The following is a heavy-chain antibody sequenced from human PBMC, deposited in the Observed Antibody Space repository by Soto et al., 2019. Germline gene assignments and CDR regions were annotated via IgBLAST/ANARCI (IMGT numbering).Heavy chain of an antibody. CDR3: AKSYDLWSHYLSFGDQHDT. J-gene: IGHJ5*02. CDR1: GFIFGSYA. CDR2: LSTDGSTP. V-gene: IGHV3-30*16. D-gene: IGHD3-3*01. Sequence: PGWSLRLSCEASGFIFGSYAMNWVRQVPGKGPEWVAVLSTDGSTPYYADSVRGRFTISRDNSKSTLFLQMNSLRPEDTAIYFCAKSYDLWSHYLSFGDQHDTWGQGTLVTVSS.